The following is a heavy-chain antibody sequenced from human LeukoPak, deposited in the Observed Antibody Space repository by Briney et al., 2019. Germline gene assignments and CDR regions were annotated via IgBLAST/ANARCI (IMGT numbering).Heavy chain of an antibody. CDR2: IYHSGST. J-gene: IGHJ4*02. V-gene: IGHV4-38-2*02. CDR1: GYPISSGYY. CDR3: ARQYDSSGYSFDY. Sequence: PSETLFLTCTISGYPISSGYYWGWIWQPPGKGLEWIGNIYHSGSTYFNPSLKSRVTISVDTSKNQFSLKLSSVTAADTAVYYCARQYDSSGYSFDYWGQGTLVTVSS. D-gene: IGHD3-22*01.